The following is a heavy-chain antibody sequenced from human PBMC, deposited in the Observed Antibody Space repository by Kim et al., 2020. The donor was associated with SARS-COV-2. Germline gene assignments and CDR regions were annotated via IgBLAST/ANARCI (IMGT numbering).Heavy chain of an antibody. D-gene: IGHD2-15*01. V-gene: IGHV3-9*01. CDR2: ISWNSGSI. CDR3: AKDYCSGGSCYINY. CDR1: GFTFDDYA. Sequence: GGSLRLSCAASGFTFDDYAMHWVRQAPGKGLEWVSGISWNSGSIGYADSVKGRFTISRDNAKNSLYLQMNSLRAEDTALYYCAKDYCSGGSCYINYWGQG. J-gene: IGHJ4*02.